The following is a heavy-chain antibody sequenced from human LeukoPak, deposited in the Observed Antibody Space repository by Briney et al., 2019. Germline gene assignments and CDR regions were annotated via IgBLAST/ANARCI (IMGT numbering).Heavy chain of an antibody. CDR2: IKQDGSEK. CDR1: GVTLSNYC. D-gene: IGHD5-24*01. J-gene: IGHJ3*02. Sequence: PGGSLRLSCAASGVTLSNYCMSWVRQAPGKGLEWVANIKQDGSEKYYVDSVKGRFTISRDNAKKSLYLQMNSLRAEDTAAYYCARGLRRRDGRRLGAFDIWGQGTMVTVSS. CDR3: ARGLRRRDGRRLGAFDI. V-gene: IGHV3-7*01.